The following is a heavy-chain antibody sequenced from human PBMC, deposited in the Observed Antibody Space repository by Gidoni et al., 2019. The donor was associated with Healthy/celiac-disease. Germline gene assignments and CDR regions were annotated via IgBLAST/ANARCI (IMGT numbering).Heavy chain of an antibody. CDR2: IYYSGST. Sequence: QVQLQESGPGLVKPSETLSLTCTVSGGSISSYYGSWIRQPPGKGLEWLGYIYYSGSTNYNPSLKSRVTLSVDTSKIPFSLKLSSVTAADTAVYYCARGQGVSYCSGGSCYTGGYFDYWGQGTLVTVSS. D-gene: IGHD2-15*01. V-gene: IGHV4-59*01. CDR1: GGSISSYY. CDR3: ARGQGVSYCSGGSCYTGGYFDY. J-gene: IGHJ4*02.